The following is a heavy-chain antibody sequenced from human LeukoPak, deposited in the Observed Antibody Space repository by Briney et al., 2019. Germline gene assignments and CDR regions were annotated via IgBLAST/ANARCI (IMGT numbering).Heavy chain of an antibody. CDR2: IIPIFGTA. Sequence: SVKVSCKASGGTFSSYAISWVRQAPGQGLEWMGGIIPIFGTANYAQKFQGRVTITADESTSTAYMELSSLRSEDTAVYCCARVRYCSSTSCEVPWGQGTLVTVSS. J-gene: IGHJ5*02. CDR3: ARVRYCSSTSCEVP. D-gene: IGHD2-2*01. V-gene: IGHV1-69*13. CDR1: GGTFSSYA.